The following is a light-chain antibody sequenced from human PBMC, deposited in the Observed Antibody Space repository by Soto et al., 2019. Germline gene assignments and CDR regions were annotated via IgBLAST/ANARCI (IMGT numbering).Light chain of an antibody. CDR1: QGIRNY. Sequence: DLQMTQSPSSLSASVGDAVTITCRASQGIRNYLNWYQQKPGKAPKLLIYGASSLQSGVPSRFSGSGYGADFTLTISSLQPEDSASYFCQQSSSAPLTFGGGTKVEIK. CDR3: QQSSSAPLT. J-gene: IGKJ4*01. CDR2: GAS. V-gene: IGKV1-39*01.